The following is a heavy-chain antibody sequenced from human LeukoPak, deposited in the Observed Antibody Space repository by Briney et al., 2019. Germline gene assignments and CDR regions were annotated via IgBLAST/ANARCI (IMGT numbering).Heavy chain of an antibody. CDR1: GGSISSGSYY. CDR2: IYSSGST. D-gene: IGHD3-3*01. V-gene: IGHV4-61*02. Sequence: SETLSLTCTVSGGSISSGSYYWSWIRQPAGKRLEWIGRIYSSGSTNYNPSLTSRVTISVDTSKNQFSLKLSSVTAADTAVYYCASTRNYDLWSGSGYFDLWGRGTLVTVSS. CDR3: ASTRNYDLWSGSGYFDL. J-gene: IGHJ2*01.